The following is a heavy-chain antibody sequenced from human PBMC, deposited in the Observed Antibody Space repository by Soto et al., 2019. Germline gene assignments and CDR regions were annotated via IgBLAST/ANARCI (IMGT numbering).Heavy chain of an antibody. CDR2: INHSGNN. Sequence: SVTCAVYGASLIYDYCNWLRQPPGKGLEWIGEINHSGNNNYNPSLRSRVTISIDTSKNQLYLNLRSVSAADTAVYYCARGRGEFDAWRQGTPVTVSS. J-gene: IGHJ5*02. CDR1: GASLIYDY. V-gene: IGHV4-34*01. CDR3: ARGRGEFDA. D-gene: IGHD2-21*01.